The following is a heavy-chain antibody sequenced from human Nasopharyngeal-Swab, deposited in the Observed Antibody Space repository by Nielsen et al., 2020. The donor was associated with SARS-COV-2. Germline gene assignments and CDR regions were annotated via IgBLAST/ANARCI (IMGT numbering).Heavy chain of an antibody. CDR3: AKDSDFWSGYFDY. J-gene: IGHJ4*02. D-gene: IGHD3-3*01. CDR1: GFTFSSYA. CDR2: ISGSGGST. Sequence: GGSLRLSCAASGFTFSSYAMSWVRQAPGKGLEWVSAISGSGGSTYYADSVKGRFTISRDNSKHTLYLQMNSLRAEDTAVYYCAKDSDFWSGYFDYWGQGTLVTVSS. V-gene: IGHV3-23*01.